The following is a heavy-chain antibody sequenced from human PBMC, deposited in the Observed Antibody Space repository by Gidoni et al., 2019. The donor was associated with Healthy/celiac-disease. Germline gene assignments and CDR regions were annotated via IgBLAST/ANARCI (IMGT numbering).Heavy chain of an antibody. J-gene: IGHJ6*02. CDR3: ARDGGRIAVAGDYYYYGMDV. V-gene: IGHV3-11*01. CDR1: VFTFSYYY. Sequence: VQLVESGGVLVMPVGFLSLSSAASVFTFSYYYMRWIRQAAGKGLEWGSYISSSGSTIYYEEDGKGRFTISRDNAKNSLYLQMNSMRAEDTAVYYCARDGGRIAVAGDYYYYGMDVWGQGTTVTVSS. D-gene: IGHD6-19*01. CDR2: ISSSGSTI.